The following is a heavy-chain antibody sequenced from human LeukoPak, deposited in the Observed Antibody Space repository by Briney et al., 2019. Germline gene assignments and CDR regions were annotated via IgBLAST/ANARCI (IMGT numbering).Heavy chain of an antibody. J-gene: IGHJ3*02. D-gene: IGHD3-16*02. CDR1: GGSFSGYY. Sequence: PSETLSLTCAVYGGSFSGYYWSWIRQPPGKGLEWIGEINHSGSTNYNPSLKSRVTISVDTSKNQLSLKLSSVTAADTAVYYCARGPMYYDYVWGSCRYLAFDIWGQGTMVTVSS. CDR3: ARGPMYYDYVWGSCRYLAFDI. V-gene: IGHV4-34*01. CDR2: INHSGST.